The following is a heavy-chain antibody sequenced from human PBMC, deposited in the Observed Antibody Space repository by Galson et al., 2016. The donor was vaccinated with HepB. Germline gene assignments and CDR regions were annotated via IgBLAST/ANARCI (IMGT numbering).Heavy chain of an antibody. CDR3: AKDRFDSGSYSGGFDY. CDR1: GFTFSNYG. J-gene: IGHJ4*02. V-gene: IGHV3-30*18. D-gene: IGHD1-26*01. Sequence: SLRLSCAASGFTFSNYGMHWVRRAPGKGLEWVAVISYDGRNKYYEDSVKGRFTISRDNSKNTLFLQMNSLRAEDTAVFYCAKDRFDSGSYSGGFDYWGQGTRVTVSS. CDR2: ISYDGRNK.